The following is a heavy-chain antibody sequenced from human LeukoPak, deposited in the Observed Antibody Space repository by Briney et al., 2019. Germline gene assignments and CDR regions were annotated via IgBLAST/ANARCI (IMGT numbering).Heavy chain of an antibody. CDR2: IYYSGST. V-gene: IGHV4-59*01. Sequence: PSETLSLTCTVSGGSISSYYWSRIRQPPGKGLEWIGYIYYSGSTNYNPSLKSRVTISVDTSKTQFSLKLSSVTAADTAVYYCARSVAAAGRYYYYYMDVWGKGTTVTISS. J-gene: IGHJ6*03. CDR1: GGSISSYY. D-gene: IGHD6-13*01. CDR3: ARSVAAAGRYYYYYMDV.